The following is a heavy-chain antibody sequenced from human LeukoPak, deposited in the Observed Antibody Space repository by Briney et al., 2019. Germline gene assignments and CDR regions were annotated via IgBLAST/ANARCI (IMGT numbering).Heavy chain of an antibody. Sequence: PGGSLRLSCAASGFTFNSYAMSWVRQAPGKGLEWVSGISGSTGNLYYEDSVRGRFTISRDNSKSTLYLQMNSLRPEDTATYYCAKDRSFYCAPWYLDIWGRGTLVTVSP. CDR2: ISGSTGNL. V-gene: IGHV3-23*01. CDR3: AKDRSFYCAPWYLDI. J-gene: IGHJ2*01. D-gene: IGHD2-8*02. CDR1: GFTFNSYA.